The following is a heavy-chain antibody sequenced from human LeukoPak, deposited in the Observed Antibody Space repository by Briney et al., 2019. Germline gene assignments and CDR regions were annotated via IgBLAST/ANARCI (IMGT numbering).Heavy chain of an antibody. CDR1: GFTFSSYA. V-gene: IGHV3-23*01. Sequence: GGSLRLSCAASGFTFSSYAMSWVRQSPGKGLEWVSAISGSGGSTYYADSVKGRFTISRDNSKNTLYLQMNSLRAEDTAVYYCARRQYGDPDYWGQGTLVTASS. D-gene: IGHD4-17*01. J-gene: IGHJ4*02. CDR2: ISGSGGST. CDR3: ARRQYGDPDY.